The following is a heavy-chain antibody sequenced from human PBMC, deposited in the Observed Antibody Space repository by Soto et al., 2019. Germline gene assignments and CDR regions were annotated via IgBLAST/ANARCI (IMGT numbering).Heavy chain of an antibody. Sequence: GWSLRLSCAASGFTFSSYGMHWVRQAPGKGLEWVAVIWYDGSNKYYADSVKGRFTISRDNSKSTLYLQMNSLRAEDTAVYYCATGLGRYCSGGSCYRAGDDAFDIWGQGTMVTVSS. CDR3: ATGLGRYCSGGSCYRAGDDAFDI. CDR1: GFTFSSYG. CDR2: IWYDGSNK. D-gene: IGHD2-15*01. J-gene: IGHJ3*02. V-gene: IGHV3-33*08.